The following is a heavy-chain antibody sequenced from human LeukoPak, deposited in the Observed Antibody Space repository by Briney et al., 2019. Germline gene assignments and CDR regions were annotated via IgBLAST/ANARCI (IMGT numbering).Heavy chain of an antibody. CDR1: GGSISSSNYY. D-gene: IGHD3-3*02. V-gene: IGHV4-39*01. CDR2: FYYSGST. Sequence: SETLSLTCTVSGGSISSSNYYWGWIRQPPGKGLEWIGSFYYSGSTYYNPSLKSRVTISVDTSKNQFSLNLSSVTAADTAVYYCATSTDLLAFMALIYYFDYWGQGTLVTVSS. J-gene: IGHJ4*02. CDR3: ATSTDLLAFMALIYYFDY.